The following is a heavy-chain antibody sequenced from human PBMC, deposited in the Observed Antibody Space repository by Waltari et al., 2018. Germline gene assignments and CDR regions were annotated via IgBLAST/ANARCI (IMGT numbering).Heavy chain of an antibody. CDR3: ARDGHSGYDYNFDY. J-gene: IGHJ4*02. CDR2: ISSSSYI. Sequence: EVQLVESGGGLVKPGGSLRLSCAASGFTFSSYSMNWVRQAPGKGLEWVSSISSSSYIYYADSVKGRFTISRDNAKNSLYLQMNSLRAEDTAVYYCARDGHSGYDYNFDYWGQGTLVTVSS. CDR1: GFTFSSYS. D-gene: IGHD5-12*01. V-gene: IGHV3-21*01.